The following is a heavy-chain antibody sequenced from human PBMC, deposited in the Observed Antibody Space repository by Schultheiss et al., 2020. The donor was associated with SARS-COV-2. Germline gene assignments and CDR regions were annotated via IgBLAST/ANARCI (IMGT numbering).Heavy chain of an antibody. CDR1: GFTFSNAW. D-gene: IGHD6-19*01. CDR3: ARDGLAVTLGMDV. Sequence: GESLKISCAASGFTFSNAWMSWVRQAPGKGLEWVAVISYDGSNKYYADSVKGRFTISRDNSKNTLYLQMNSLRAEDTAVYYCARDGLAVTLGMDVWGQGTTVTVSS. CDR2: ISYDGSNK. J-gene: IGHJ6*02. V-gene: IGHV3-30*03.